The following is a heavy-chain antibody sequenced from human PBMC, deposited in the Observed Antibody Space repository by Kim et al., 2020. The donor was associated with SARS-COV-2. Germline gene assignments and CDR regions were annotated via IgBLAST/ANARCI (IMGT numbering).Heavy chain of an antibody. V-gene: IGHV3-23*01. CDR3: AKSITGYSSSWLDY. D-gene: IGHD6-13*01. Sequence: DSAKGRLTIPRDNSTNPLYLQMNSLRAEDTAVYYCAKSITGYSSSWLDYWGQGTLVTVSS. J-gene: IGHJ4*02.